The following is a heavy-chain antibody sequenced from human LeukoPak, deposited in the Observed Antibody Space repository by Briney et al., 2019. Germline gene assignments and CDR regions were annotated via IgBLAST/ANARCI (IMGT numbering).Heavy chain of an antibody. CDR1: GFTFRTYA. D-gene: IGHD6-6*01. CDR3: AKDGTSSFYYYYHMDV. V-gene: IGHV3-23*01. J-gene: IGHJ6*03. Sequence: GGSLRLSCGASGFTFRTYAMSWVRQAPGEGLEWVSTISVGGTSTFYADSVKGRFTISRDNSKNMVYLQMNSLRADDTAVYYCAKDGTSSFYYYYHMDVWGKGTTVTVSS. CDR2: ISVGGTST.